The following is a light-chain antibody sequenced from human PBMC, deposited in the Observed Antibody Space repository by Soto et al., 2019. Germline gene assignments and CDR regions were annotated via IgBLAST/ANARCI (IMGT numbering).Light chain of an antibody. Sequence: DIQMTQSPSAMSASVGDRVTITCRASQGISNHLVWFQQRPGKVPKRLIYDASSLQTGVPSRFSGSGSGTDFTRTVSSLQPEDFATYYCLQHTHFPLTFGQGTRLEAK. CDR1: QGISNH. J-gene: IGKJ5*01. V-gene: IGKV1-17*03. CDR2: DAS. CDR3: LQHTHFPLT.